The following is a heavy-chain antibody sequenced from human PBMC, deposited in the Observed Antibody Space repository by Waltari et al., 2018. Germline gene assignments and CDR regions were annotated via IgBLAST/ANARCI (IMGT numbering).Heavy chain of an antibody. V-gene: IGHV3-9*01. CDR3: VKKNDEVYDRNGLVYDAFDM. Sequence: EVQLVESGGDWVQPGRSLRLSCAASGFTFDDYAMHWVRQAPGKGLEGGSGINWNSGSIGYGDSVKGRFTISRDNARNSLYLQMNSLTTEDTALYYCVKKNDEVYDRNGLVYDAFDMWGQGTMVTVSS. CDR1: GFTFDDYA. CDR2: INWNSGSI. D-gene: IGHD3-22*01. J-gene: IGHJ3*02.